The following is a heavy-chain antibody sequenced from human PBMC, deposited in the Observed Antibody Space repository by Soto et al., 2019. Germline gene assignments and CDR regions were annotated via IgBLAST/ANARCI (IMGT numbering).Heavy chain of an antibody. D-gene: IGHD2-2*02. CDR1: GYPFTSYG. V-gene: IGHV1-18*01. J-gene: IGHJ3*02. CDR3: ARDGSISRPHDAFDI. Sequence: GAPEKVSCKASGYPFTSYGFSWVRQAPGQGLERMRCISAYNCNTNYAQKLQGRVTMTTDTSTSTAYMELRSLRSDDTAVSYSARDGSISRPHDAFDIWGQETMVTVSS. CDR2: ISAYNCNT.